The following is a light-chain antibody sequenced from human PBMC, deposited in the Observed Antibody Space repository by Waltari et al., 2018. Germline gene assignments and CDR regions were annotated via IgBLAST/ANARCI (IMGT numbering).Light chain of an antibody. CDR1: QTVLYSSNNKNY. V-gene: IGKV4-1*01. CDR3: QQYYNNSPL. J-gene: IGKJ4*01. CDR2: WAS. Sequence: DIVMTQSPDSLAVSLGERATINCKSSQTVLYSSNNKNYLAWFQQKPGQPPKLLIYWASTRESGVPDRFNGSGSGTDFTLTINSLQAEDVAVYYCQQYYNNSPLFGGGTKLEIK.